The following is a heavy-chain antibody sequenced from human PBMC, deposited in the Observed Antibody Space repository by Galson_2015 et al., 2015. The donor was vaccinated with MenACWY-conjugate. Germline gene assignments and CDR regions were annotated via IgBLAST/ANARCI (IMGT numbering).Heavy chain of an antibody. Sequence: SLRLSCAASGFTFSDHYMDWVRQAPGRGLEWVGRSENKANTYTTTYAASVKGRFTISRDDSETSLYLQMNSLKTDDTAVYYCATTYGSGSYPQYYYYGLDVWGRGTTVTVSS. CDR3: ATTYGSGSYPQYYYYGLDV. CDR2: SENKANTYTT. J-gene: IGHJ6*02. D-gene: IGHD3-10*01. CDR1: GFTFSDHY. V-gene: IGHV3-72*01.